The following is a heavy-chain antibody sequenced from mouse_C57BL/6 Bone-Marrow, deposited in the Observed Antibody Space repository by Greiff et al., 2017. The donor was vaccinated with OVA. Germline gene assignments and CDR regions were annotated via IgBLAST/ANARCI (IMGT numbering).Heavy chain of an antibody. V-gene: IGHV5-12*01. J-gene: IGHJ1*03. Sequence: EVTLVESGGGLLQPGGSLTLSCAASGFTFSDYYMYWVRQTPQKRLEWVAYISNGGGSTYYPDTVKGRFTTSRDNATNTLYLQMSRLKSEDTAMYYCARHHPFRYCDVWNTGTTVTGYS. CDR3: ARHHPFRYCDV. CDR2: ISNGGGST. CDR1: GFTFSDYY.